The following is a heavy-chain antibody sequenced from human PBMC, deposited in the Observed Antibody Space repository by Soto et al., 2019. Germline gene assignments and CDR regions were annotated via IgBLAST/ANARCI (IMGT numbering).Heavy chain of an antibody. CDR2: IYWNGDK. CDR1: GFSLSTVGVG. Sequence: QITLKESGRTLVKPTETLTLTCTFSGFSLSTVGVGVGWIRQPPGKALQWLALIYWNGDKYYSPSLTNRLTISKDTSKNQVVLTMTDMDPVDAGTFFCAHKGQLVGDWFDPWDQGTLVTVSS. D-gene: IGHD6-6*01. J-gene: IGHJ5*02. CDR3: AHKGQLVGDWFDP. V-gene: IGHV2-5*01.